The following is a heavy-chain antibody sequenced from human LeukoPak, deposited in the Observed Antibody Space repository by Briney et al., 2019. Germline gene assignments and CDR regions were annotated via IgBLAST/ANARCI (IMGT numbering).Heavy chain of an antibody. D-gene: IGHD3-22*01. CDR3: AKDSDPMLMIVVVITGAFDI. Sequence: GRSLRLSCAASGFTFSSYGMHWVRQAPGKGLEWVAVISYDGSNKYYADSVKGRFTISRDNSKNTLYLQMNSLRAEDTAVYYCAKDSDPMLMIVVVITGAFDIWGQGTMVTVSS. J-gene: IGHJ3*02. V-gene: IGHV3-30*18. CDR2: ISYDGSNK. CDR1: GFTFSSYG.